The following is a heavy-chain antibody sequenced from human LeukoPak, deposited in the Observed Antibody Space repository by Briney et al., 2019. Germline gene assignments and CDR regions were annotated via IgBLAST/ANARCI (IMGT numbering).Heavy chain of an antibody. Sequence: GGSLRLSCEALGFAFSRYGRNWFGRPPGKGLEWFSNIISSFKTIYYADSVRGRFTISRDNGKTSLFLQMTSLRDEDTAVYYCARDRYGDSVALDFWYFDLWGRGTLVTVSS. V-gene: IGHV3-48*02. D-gene: IGHD4-17*01. CDR2: IISSFKTI. J-gene: IGHJ2*01. CDR1: GFAFSRYG. CDR3: ARDRYGDSVALDFWYFDL.